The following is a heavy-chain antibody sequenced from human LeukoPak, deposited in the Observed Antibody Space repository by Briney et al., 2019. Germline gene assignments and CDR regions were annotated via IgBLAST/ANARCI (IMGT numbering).Heavy chain of an antibody. CDR2: ISGRGGST. CDR1: GFTFSRYV. CDR3: AKDQTGVAYYFDY. D-gene: IGHD5-12*01. J-gene: IGHJ4*02. Sequence: PGGSLRLSSAPPGFTFSRYVMSSGRQAPGKGLWRGSGISGRGGSTYYADSVKGRFTISRDNSKNTLYLQMNSLRAEDTAVYYCAKDQTGVAYYFDYWRRGGMATVSS. V-gene: IGHV3-23*01.